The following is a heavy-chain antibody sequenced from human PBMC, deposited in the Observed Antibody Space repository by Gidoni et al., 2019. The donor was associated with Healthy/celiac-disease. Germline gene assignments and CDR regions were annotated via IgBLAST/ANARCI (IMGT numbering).Heavy chain of an antibody. D-gene: IGHD4-4*01. J-gene: IGHJ6*03. V-gene: IGHV3-30*18. CDR1: GFTFSRYG. Sequence: QVQLVESGGGVVQPGRSLRLSWAASGFTFSRYGMHWVRQAPGKGLEWVAVISYDGSNKYYADSVKGRFTISRDNSKNTLYLQMNSLRAEDTAVYYCAKEGSSVTPDYYYYYYYMDVWGKGTTVTVSS. CDR2: ISYDGSNK. CDR3: AKEGSSVTPDYYYYYYYMDV.